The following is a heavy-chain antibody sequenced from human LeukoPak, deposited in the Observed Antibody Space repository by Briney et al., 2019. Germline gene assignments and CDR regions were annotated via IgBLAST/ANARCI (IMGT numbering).Heavy chain of an antibody. CDR3: ARLAVAGHFDH. D-gene: IGHD6-19*01. Sequence: ASVRVSCKATGYTFTSYGISWVRQAPGQGLEWMGWISGYNGDTNYAQKLQGRVTMTTDTSTSTVYMELRSLRSDDTAVYFCARLAVAGHFDHWGQGTLVTVSS. V-gene: IGHV1-18*01. J-gene: IGHJ4*02. CDR1: GYTFTSYG. CDR2: ISGYNGDT.